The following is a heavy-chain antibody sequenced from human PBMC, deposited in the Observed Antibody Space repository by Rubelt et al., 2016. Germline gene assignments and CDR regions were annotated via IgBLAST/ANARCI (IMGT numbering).Heavy chain of an antibody. D-gene: IGHD1-7*01. V-gene: IGHV4-39*07. CDR1: VGSISSSSYY. CDR3: ARDPRAGTTSFDY. CDR2: IYYSGST. Sequence: QLQLQESGPGLVKPSETLSLTCTVSVGSISSSSYYWGWIRQPPGKGLEWIGSIYYSGSTYYNPSLKSRVTISVDTSKNQFSLKLSSVTAADTAVYYCARDPRAGTTSFDYWGQGTLVTVSS. J-gene: IGHJ4*02.